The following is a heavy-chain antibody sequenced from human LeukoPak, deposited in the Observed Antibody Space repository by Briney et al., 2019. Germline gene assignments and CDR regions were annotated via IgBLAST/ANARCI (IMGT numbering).Heavy chain of an antibody. CDR2: ILSDGSNK. V-gene: IGHV3-30*18. D-gene: IGHD5-24*01. J-gene: IGHJ4*02. Sequence: GGSLRLSCAASGLSFSSYGMHWVRQAPGQGLEWVAVILSDGSNKYYADSVEGRFTISRDNSKNTLYLQMNSLRAEDTAVYYCAKDRRDGYNYLFDYWGQGTLVNVSS. CDR1: GLSFSSYG. CDR3: AKDRRDGYNYLFDY.